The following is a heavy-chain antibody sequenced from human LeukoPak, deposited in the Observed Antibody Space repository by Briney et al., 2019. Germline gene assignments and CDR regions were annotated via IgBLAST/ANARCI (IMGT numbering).Heavy chain of an antibody. V-gene: IGHV4-59*12. J-gene: IGHJ5*02. CDR2: MSYRGTTNYRTT. Sequence: PSVTLSLTCTVSGASISSYYWTWIRQTPGKGLEWIGYMSYRGTTNYRTTNYNPSLSSRGIISEDTSQKQFSLELSSVTAADTAVYYCARGIADRYDWFDPWVQGILVTVSS. CDR1: GASISSYY. D-gene: IGHD6-13*01. CDR3: ARGIADRYDWFDP.